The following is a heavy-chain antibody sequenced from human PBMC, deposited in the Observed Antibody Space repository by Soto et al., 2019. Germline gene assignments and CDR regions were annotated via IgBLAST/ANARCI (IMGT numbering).Heavy chain of an antibody. CDR3: ATGRGVRGVIITTYYYYGLDV. CDR2: INHSGST. D-gene: IGHD3-10*01. Sequence: SETLSLTCAVYGGSFSGYYWSWIRQPPGKGLEWIGEINHSGSTNYNPSLKSRVTISVDTSKNQFSLKLSSVSAADTAVYYCATGRGVRGVIITTYYYYGLDVWGQGTTVTVSS. V-gene: IGHV4-34*01. J-gene: IGHJ6*02. CDR1: GGSFSGYY.